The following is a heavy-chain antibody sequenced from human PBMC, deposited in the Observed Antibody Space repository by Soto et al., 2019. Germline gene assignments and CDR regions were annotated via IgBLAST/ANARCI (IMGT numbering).Heavy chain of an antibody. D-gene: IGHD3-3*01. V-gene: IGHV4-39*01. CDR3: ARQRFLDQNLFAP. CDR2: IYYSGST. Sequence: SETLSLTCTVSGGSISSSSYYWGWIRQPPGKGLEWIGSIYYSGSTYYNPSLKSRVTISVDTSKNQFSLKLSSVTAADTAVYYCARQRFLDQNLFAPWGQGTLVTVSS. CDR1: GGSISSSSYY. J-gene: IGHJ5*02.